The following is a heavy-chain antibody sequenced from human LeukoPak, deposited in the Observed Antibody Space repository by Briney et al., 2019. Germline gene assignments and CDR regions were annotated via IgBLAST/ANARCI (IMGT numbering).Heavy chain of an antibody. CDR3: AKDYDYVWGNYRRNYFEY. CDR2: ISWDSSSI. V-gene: IGHV3-9*01. CDR1: GFTFDDYA. D-gene: IGHD3-16*02. Sequence: GGSLRLSCAASGFTFDDYAMHWVRQPPGKGLEWVSGISWDSSSITYADSVKGRFTISRDNSKNTLYLQMNSLRAEDTAVYYCAKDYDYVWGNYRRNYFEYWGQGTLVTVSS. J-gene: IGHJ4*02.